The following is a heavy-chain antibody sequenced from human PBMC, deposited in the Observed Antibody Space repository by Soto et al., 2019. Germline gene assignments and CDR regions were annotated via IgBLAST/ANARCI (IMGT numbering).Heavy chain of an antibody. D-gene: IGHD3-3*01. CDR3: ARAPETKDYDFWSGYYVAFDY. V-gene: IGHV4-31*03. CDR2: IYYSGST. Sequence: SETLSLTCTVSGGSISSGGYYWSWIRQHPGKGLEWIGYIYYSGSTYYNPSLKSRVTISVDTSKNQFSLKLSSVTAADTAVYYCARAPETKDYDFWSGYYVAFDYWGQGTLVTVSS. J-gene: IGHJ4*02. CDR1: GGSISSGGYY.